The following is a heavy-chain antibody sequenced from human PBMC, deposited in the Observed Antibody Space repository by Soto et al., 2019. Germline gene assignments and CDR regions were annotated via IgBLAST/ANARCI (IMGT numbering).Heavy chain of an antibody. J-gene: IGHJ2*01. Sequence: EVQLVESGGGLVQPGGSLRLSCAASGFSFSSYWMHWVSQAPGKGLVWVSRIKTDGSIITYADSVKGRFTISRDNAKNTMYLQMNELRAEDTAVYYWARVRQGAWYFVLWGRGTLVSVAT. CDR3: ARVRQGAWYFVL. D-gene: IGHD3-16*01. CDR2: IKTDGSII. V-gene: IGHV3-74*01. CDR1: GFSFSSYW.